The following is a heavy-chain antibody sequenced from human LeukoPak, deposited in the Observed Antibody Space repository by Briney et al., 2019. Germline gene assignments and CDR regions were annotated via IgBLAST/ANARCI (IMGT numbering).Heavy chain of an antibody. V-gene: IGHV3-7*01. CDR1: GFGFSNYW. CDR3: AKGRGMDV. CDR2: IKQDGSEK. J-gene: IGHJ6*02. Sequence: GGPLRLSCAASGFGFSNYWMSWVRQAPGKGLEWVANIKQDGSEKYYVDSVKGRFTISRDNAKNSLDLQMNSLRAEDRAVYYCAKGRGMDVWGQGTTVTVSS.